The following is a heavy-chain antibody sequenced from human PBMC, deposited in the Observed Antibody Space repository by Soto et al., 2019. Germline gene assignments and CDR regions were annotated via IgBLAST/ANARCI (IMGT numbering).Heavy chain of an antibody. CDR3: ARDLVSPAEPSY. CDR1: GFTFSSYS. CDR2: ISSSSSYI. Sequence: EVQLVESGGGLVKPGGSLRLSCAASGFTFSSYSMNWVRQAPGKGLEWVSSISSSSSYIYYADSVKGRFTISRDNAKNSRYLQMNSLRAEDTAVYYCARDLVSPAEPSYWGQGTLVTVSS. V-gene: IGHV3-21*01. J-gene: IGHJ4*02. D-gene: IGHD6-13*01.